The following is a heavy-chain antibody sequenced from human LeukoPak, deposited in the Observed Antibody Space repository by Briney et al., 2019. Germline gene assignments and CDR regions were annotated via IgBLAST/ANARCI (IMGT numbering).Heavy chain of an antibody. D-gene: IGHD6-13*01. CDR3: ARVISAAGIDY. CDR2: ISSSSSYI. J-gene: IGHJ4*02. Sequence: GGSLRLSCAASGFTFSSYSMNWVRQAPGKGLEWVSSISSSSSYIYYADSVKGRFTISRDNAKNSLYLQMNSLRAEDTAVYYCARVISAAGIDYWGQGTLVTVSS. V-gene: IGHV3-21*01. CDR1: GFTFSSYS.